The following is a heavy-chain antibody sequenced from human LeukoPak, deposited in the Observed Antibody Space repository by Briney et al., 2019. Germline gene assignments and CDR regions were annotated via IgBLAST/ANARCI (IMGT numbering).Heavy chain of an antibody. CDR3: ARDHCTSTSCYFAY. V-gene: IGHV3-30*03. D-gene: IGHD2-2*01. CDR2: ISYDGSKK. CDR1: GFTLSSYG. J-gene: IGHJ4*02. Sequence: QPGRSLRLSCAASGFTLSSYGMHWVRQAPGKGLEWVAVISYDGSKKYYGDSMKGRFTISRDKSKNTLYLQMDSLRAEDTAVYYCARDHCTSTSCYFAYWGQGTLVTVSS.